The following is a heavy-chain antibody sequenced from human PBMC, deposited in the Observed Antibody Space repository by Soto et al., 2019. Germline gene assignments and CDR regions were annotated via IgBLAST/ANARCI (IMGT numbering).Heavy chain of an antibody. CDR2: IYYTGIT. V-gene: IGHV4-31*03. D-gene: IGHD3-16*01. J-gene: IGHJ4*02. Sequence: ASETLSLTCTVSGGSISSGSYFWSWVRQRPGEGLEWIGNIYYTGITYYNLSLKSRVAISVDTSKNHFSLKLTAVTAADTALYYCATGNVDSMLEIWGQGVQVTVSS. CDR1: GGSISSGSYF. CDR3: ATGNVDSMLEI.